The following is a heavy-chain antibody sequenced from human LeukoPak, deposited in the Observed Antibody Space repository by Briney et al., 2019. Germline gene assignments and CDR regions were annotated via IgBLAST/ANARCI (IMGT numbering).Heavy chain of an antibody. J-gene: IGHJ6*02. D-gene: IGHD5-12*01. CDR2: ISSSGSTI. Sequence: GGSLRLSCAASGFTFSSYEMNWVRQAPGKGLEWVSYISSSGSTIYYADSVKGRFTISRDNAKNSLYLQMNSLRAEDTAVYYCARDSIVATYYYYGMDVWGQGPRSPSP. V-gene: IGHV3-48*03. CDR3: ARDSIVATYYYYGMDV. CDR1: GFTFSSYE.